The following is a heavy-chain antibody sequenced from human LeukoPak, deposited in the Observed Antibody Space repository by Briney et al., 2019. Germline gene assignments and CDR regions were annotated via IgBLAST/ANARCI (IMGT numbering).Heavy chain of an antibody. Sequence: PSETLSLTCKVSGGSISNSNYYWSWIRQPPGKELEWLASINYGGTSYYNPSLNSRVTISVDTSKNQFSLRLSSVTAADTAVYLCARYVVYGSGKYYFDYWGQGSLVTVSS. CDR1: GGSISNSNYY. D-gene: IGHD3-10*01. CDR3: ARYVVYGSGKYYFDY. V-gene: IGHV4-39*01. J-gene: IGHJ4*02. CDR2: INYGGTS.